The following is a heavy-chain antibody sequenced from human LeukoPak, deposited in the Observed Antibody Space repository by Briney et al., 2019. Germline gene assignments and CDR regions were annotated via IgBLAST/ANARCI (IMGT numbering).Heavy chain of an antibody. D-gene: IGHD6-13*01. V-gene: IGHV3-30-3*01. Sequence: GGSLRLSCAASGFTFSSYAMHWVRQAPGKGLEWVAVISYDGSNKYYADSVKGRFTISRDNSKNTLYLQMNSLRAEDTAVYYCARGRPRIAAAEWFDPWGQGTLVTVSS. J-gene: IGHJ5*02. CDR1: GFTFSSYA. CDR2: ISYDGSNK. CDR3: ARGRPRIAAAEWFDP.